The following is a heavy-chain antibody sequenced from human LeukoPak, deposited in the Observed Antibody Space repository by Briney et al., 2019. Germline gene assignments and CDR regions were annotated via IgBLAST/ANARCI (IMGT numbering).Heavy chain of an antibody. CDR1: GDSISSYY. J-gene: IGHJ3*02. Sequence: SETLSLTCSVSGDSISSYYWSWIRQPAGKGLEWIGRIYGSGSTNYNPSLKTRVTISVDTSKNQFSLKLSSVTAADTAVYYCARGSIGYCSGGSCYKRRGDAFDIWGQGTMVTVSS. CDR3: ARGSIGYCSGGSCYKRRGDAFDI. V-gene: IGHV4-4*07. CDR2: IYGSGST. D-gene: IGHD2-15*01.